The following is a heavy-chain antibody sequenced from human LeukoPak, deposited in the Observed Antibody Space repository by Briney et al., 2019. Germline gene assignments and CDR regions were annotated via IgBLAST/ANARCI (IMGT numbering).Heavy chain of an antibody. Sequence: PSETLSLTCTVSGPSISPYRWSWIRQPPGKGVAWIGYAFYSVSPTYNPSLKSRLTISIERFANRFSLQLRSVTAADTAVYFCARHRPDLHGDFDFWGQGLLVAVSS. J-gene: IGHJ4*02. CDR3: ARHRPDLHGDFDF. V-gene: IGHV4-59*08. D-gene: IGHD3-10*01. CDR1: GPSISPYR. CDR2: AFYSVSP.